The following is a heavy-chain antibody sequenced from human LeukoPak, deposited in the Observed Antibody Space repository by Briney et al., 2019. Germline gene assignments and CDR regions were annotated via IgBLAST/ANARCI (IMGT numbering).Heavy chain of an antibody. V-gene: IGHV4-39*07. Sequence: PSETLSLTCTVSGGSISSSSYYWGWIRQPPGKGLEWIGSIYYSGSTYYNPSLKSRVTISVDTSKNQFSLKLSSVTAADTAVYYCASMGPSLAAGPEDYYYYMDVWGKGTTVTISS. CDR3: ASMGPSLAAGPEDYYYYMDV. J-gene: IGHJ6*03. D-gene: IGHD6-13*01. CDR1: GGSISSSSYY. CDR2: IYYSGST.